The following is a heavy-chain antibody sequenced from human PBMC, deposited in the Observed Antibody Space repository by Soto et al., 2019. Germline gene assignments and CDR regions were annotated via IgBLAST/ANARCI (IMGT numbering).Heavy chain of an antibody. D-gene: IGHD3-10*02. CDR3: ARLRVRFSTMSGGALYGFFYGMDV. CDR2: INQSGGT. V-gene: IGHV4-34*01. J-gene: IGHJ6*02. CDR1: GGSLRGYY. Sequence: QVQLQQWGAGLLKPSETLSLTCAVHGGSLRGYYWSWIRQPPGKGLEWIGEINQSGGTNYNPSLKSRVTMSVDTSKNHFSLNLTSVTAADTALYFCARLRVRFSTMSGGALYGFFYGMDVWGQGTTVTVSS.